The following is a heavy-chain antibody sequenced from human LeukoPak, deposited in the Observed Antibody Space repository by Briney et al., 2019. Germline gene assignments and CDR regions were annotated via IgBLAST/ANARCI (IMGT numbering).Heavy chain of an antibody. J-gene: IGHJ4*02. CDR1: GFTFSSYY. CDR3: AKSGVLAAIGEYFDY. CDR2: ISSSSSTI. Sequence: GGSLRLSCAASGFTFSSYYMNWVRQAPGKGLEWVSYISSSSSTIYYADSVKGRFTISRGNSKNTLYLQMNSLRAEDTAVYYCAKSGVLAAIGEYFDYWGQGTLVTVSS. V-gene: IGHV3-48*01. D-gene: IGHD2-15*01.